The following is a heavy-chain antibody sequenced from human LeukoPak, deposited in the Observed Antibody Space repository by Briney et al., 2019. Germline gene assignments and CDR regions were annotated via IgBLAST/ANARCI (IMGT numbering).Heavy chain of an antibody. V-gene: IGHV3-33*06. CDR1: GFTFSSYG. J-gene: IGHJ6*04. CDR2: IWYDGSNK. D-gene: IGHD3-3*01. CDR3: AKDQLSDFWSGYSEMDV. Sequence: GGSLRLSCAASGFTFSSYGTHWVRQAPGKGLEWVAVIWYDGSNKYYADSVKGRFTISRDNSKNTLYLQMNSLRAEDTAVYYCAKDQLSDFWSGYSEMDVWGKGTTVTVSS.